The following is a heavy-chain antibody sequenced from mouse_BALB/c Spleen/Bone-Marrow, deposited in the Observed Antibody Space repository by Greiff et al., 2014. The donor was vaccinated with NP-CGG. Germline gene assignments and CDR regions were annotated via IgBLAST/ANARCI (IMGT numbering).Heavy chain of an antibody. J-gene: IGHJ4*01. CDR1: GFNIKDTY. Sequence: EVQLQQSGAELVKPGASVKLSCTASGFNIKDTYMHWVKQRPEQGLEWIGRIDPANGNTKYDPKFQGKATMTADTSSNTAYLQLSSLTSEDTAVYYCALLLRYYAMDYWGQGTSVTVSS. D-gene: IGHD1-1*01. CDR2: IDPANGNT. V-gene: IGHV14-3*02. CDR3: ALLLRYYAMDY.